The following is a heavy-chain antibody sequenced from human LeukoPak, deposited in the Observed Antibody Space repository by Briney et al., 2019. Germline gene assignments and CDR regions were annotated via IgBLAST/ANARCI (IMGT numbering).Heavy chain of an antibody. CDR1: GGSISSGSYY. CDR2: IYYSGST. CDR3: ARVAPRDGYNYGGYFDY. Sequence: PSETLSLTCTVSGGSISSGSYYWTWIRQPPGKGLEWIGYIYYSGSTNYNPSPKSRVTISVDTSKNQFSLKLSSVTAADTAVYYCARVAPRDGYNYGGYFDYWGQGTLVTVSS. D-gene: IGHD5-24*01. V-gene: IGHV4-61*01. J-gene: IGHJ4*02.